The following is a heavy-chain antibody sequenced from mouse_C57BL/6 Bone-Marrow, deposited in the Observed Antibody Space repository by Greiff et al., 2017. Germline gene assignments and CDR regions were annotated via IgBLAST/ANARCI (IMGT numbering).Heavy chain of an antibody. CDR2: IYPGSGST. CDR3: ARPYYSNYWYFDV. J-gene: IGHJ1*03. CDR1: GYTFTSYW. D-gene: IGHD2-5*01. Sequence: QVQLQQPGAELVKPGASVKMSCKASGYTFTSYWITWVKQRPGQGLEWIGDIYPGSGSTNYNEKFTSKSTLTVGTSSSTAYMQLSSLTSEDSAVYYCARPYYSNYWYFDVWGTGTTVTVSS. V-gene: IGHV1-55*01.